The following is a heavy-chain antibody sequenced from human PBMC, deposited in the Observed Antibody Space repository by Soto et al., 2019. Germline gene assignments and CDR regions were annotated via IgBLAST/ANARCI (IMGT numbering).Heavy chain of an antibody. Sequence: SETLSLTCTVSGGSFSSSSYYWGWIRQPPGKGLEWIGSISYSGSTYYNPSLKSRVTISVDTSKNQFSLKLNSVTAADTAVYYCAVRFCSGRSCYRDYSGMDVWGQGTTVTVSS. CDR3: AVRFCSGRSCYRDYSGMDV. CDR1: GGSFSSSSYY. J-gene: IGHJ6*02. CDR2: ISYSGST. D-gene: IGHD2-15*01. V-gene: IGHV4-39*01.